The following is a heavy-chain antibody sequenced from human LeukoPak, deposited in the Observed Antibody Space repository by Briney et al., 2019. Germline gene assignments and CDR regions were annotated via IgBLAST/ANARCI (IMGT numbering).Heavy chain of an antibody. CDR1: GFTFSSYA. J-gene: IGHJ5*02. D-gene: IGHD2-2*01. CDR3: GREDCNNVRCYGASDA. Sequence: GGSLRLSCVGSGFTFSSYAMNWVRQAPGKGLEWVSSISSNNNVYYADSVKGRFTISRDNAKNSLPLQMNSLRGEDTAVYYCGREDCNNVRCYGASDAWRQGTLVTVSS. CDR2: ISSNNNV. V-gene: IGHV3-69-1*01.